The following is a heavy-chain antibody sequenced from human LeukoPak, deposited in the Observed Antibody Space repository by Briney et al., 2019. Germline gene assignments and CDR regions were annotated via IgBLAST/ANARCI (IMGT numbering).Heavy chain of an antibody. Sequence: PGGSLRLSCAASGFTLSSYEMNWVRQAPGKGLEWVSYISSIGSTIYYADSVKGRFTISRDNAKNSLYLQMNSLRAEDTAVYYCARETYYYASSGYPDYWGQGTLVTVSS. CDR3: ARETYYYASSGYPDY. CDR1: GFTLSSYE. D-gene: IGHD3-22*01. CDR2: ISSIGSTI. V-gene: IGHV3-48*03. J-gene: IGHJ4*02.